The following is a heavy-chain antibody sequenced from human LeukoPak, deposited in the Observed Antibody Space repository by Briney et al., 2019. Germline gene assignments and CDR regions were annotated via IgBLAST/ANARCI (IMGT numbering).Heavy chain of an antibody. CDR1: GGSISSNSYY. Sequence: SETLSLTCAVSGGSISSNSYYWGWIRQPPGKGLEWIGSIYYSGSTNYNPSLRSRVTISVDTSKNQFSLKLSSVTAADTAVYYCARSHGSGSYYNLNDYWGQGALVTVSS. J-gene: IGHJ4*02. CDR2: IYYSGST. V-gene: IGHV4-39*07. D-gene: IGHD3-10*01. CDR3: ARSHGSGSYYNLNDY.